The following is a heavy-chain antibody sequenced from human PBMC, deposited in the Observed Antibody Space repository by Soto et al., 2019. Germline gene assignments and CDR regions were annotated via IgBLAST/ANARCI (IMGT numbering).Heavy chain of an antibody. D-gene: IGHD5-12*01. CDR1: GGSLTGYY. CDR2: IKDGGVT. J-gene: IGHJ4*02. V-gene: IGHV4-34*01. Sequence: QVQLQQWGAGLLKPSEPLSLTCAVNGGSLTGYYWSWIRQPPGKGLEWIGEIKDGGVTNYSPSLKSRVTMSAHTSKNQFSLNLNSVTAADTAVYYCARGQEGVVATHWDQGTLVTVSS. CDR3: ARGQEGVVATH.